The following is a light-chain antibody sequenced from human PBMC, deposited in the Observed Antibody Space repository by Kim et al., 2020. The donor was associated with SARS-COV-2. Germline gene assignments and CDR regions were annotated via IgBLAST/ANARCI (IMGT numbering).Light chain of an antibody. J-gene: IGLJ3*02. CDR1: SIDVCGYNL. Sequence: QSLTSSCPGTSIDVCGYNLVSWYQHHPGKAPKHMIYEGSKRPSGVSNRFSGSKSGNTASLTISGLQAEDEADYYCCSYAGSSSWVFGGGTQLTVL. CDR3: CSYAGSSSWV. CDR2: EGS. V-gene: IGLV2-23*01.